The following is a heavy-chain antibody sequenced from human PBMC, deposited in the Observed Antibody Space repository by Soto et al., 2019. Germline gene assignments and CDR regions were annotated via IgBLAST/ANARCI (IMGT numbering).Heavy chain of an antibody. D-gene: IGHD3-3*01. V-gene: IGHV4-34*01. J-gene: IGHJ4*02. CDR3: ARGREIFGAVTPFEY. CDR2: INHTGST. CDR1: GAPFSGYY. Sequence: SETLSLTCAVYGAPFSGYYWTWIRQPPGKGLEWIGEINHTGSTKYNPSLKSRVTISLDTSKNQFSLSLRSVTAADKAVYYCARGREIFGAVTPFEYWGQGTQVTVSS.